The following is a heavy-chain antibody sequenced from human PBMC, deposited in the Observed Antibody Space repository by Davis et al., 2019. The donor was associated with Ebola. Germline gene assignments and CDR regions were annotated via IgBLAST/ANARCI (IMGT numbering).Heavy chain of an antibody. CDR3: SGSGRWMAV. J-gene: IGHJ6*04. Sequence: PGGSLRLSCAASGFTFSTAWMSWVRQAPGKGLEWVGRIVSKTIGGATDYAAPVKDRFTISRDDSKNMLYLQMNSLQTEDTGVYYCSGSGRWMAVWGKGTTVTVSS. CDR1: GFTFSTAW. D-gene: IGHD6-19*01. V-gene: IGHV3-15*04. CDR2: IVSKTIGGAT.